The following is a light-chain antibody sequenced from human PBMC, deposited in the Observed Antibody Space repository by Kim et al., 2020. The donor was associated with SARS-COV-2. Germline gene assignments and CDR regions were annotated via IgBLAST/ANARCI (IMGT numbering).Light chain of an antibody. CDR1: SREIGNYNL. Sequence: QSITIACAGTSREIGNYNLVSWYQQRPGKAPKLMIFEVSKRPSGVSNRFSASKSGDTASLTISGLRAEDESDYYCCSYAGSRSFVLFGGGTQLTVL. CDR2: EVS. CDR3: CSYAGSRSFVL. V-gene: IGLV2-23*02. J-gene: IGLJ2*01.